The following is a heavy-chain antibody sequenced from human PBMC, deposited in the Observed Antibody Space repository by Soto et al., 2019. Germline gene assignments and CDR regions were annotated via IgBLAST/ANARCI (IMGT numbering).Heavy chain of an antibody. CDR2: MNPNSGNT. J-gene: IGHJ4*02. CDR3: ARAPHSSGWYSDY. CDR1: GYTFTSYD. Sequence: PSVKVSCKASGYTFTSYDINWVRQATGQGLEWMGWMNPNSGNTGYAQKFQGRVTMTRNTSISTAYMELSSLRSEDTAVYYCARAPHSSGWYSDYWGQGTLVTVSS. D-gene: IGHD6-19*01. V-gene: IGHV1-8*01.